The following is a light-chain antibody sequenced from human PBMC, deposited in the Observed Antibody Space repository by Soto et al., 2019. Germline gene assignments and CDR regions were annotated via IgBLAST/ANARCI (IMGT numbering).Light chain of an antibody. CDR1: QSVSSSY. J-gene: IGKJ5*01. V-gene: IGKV3-20*01. CDR2: GAS. Sequence: EIVLTQSPGTLSLSPGERATLSCRASQSVSSSYLAWYQQKPGQAPRLLIYGASNRATGIPDRFSGSESGTDFTLTISRLEPEDFAVYYCQQYGSSPRTFGQGTRLEIK. CDR3: QQYGSSPRT.